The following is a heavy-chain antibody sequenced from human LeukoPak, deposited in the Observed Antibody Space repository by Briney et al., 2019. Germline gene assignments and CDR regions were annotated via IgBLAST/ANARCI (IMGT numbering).Heavy chain of an antibody. CDR2: IYHSGST. D-gene: IGHD6-13*01. CDR3: ARQSIAAAGPSFDY. J-gene: IGHJ4*02. CDR1: GYSISSGYY. V-gene: IGHV4-38-2*02. Sequence: SETLSLTCTVSGYSISSGYYWGWIRQPPGKGLEWIGSIYHSGSTYYNPSLKSRVTISVDTSKNQFSLKLSSVTAADTAVYYCARQSIAAAGPSFDYWGQGTLVTVSS.